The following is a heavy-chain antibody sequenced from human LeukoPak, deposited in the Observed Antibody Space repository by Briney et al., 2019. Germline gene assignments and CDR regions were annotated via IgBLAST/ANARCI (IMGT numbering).Heavy chain of an antibody. V-gene: IGHV4-4*07. CDR2: IYTSGST. D-gene: IGHD4-17*01. J-gene: IGHJ4*02. CDR3: ARVATVYGDYYYYFDY. Sequence: PSETLSLTCTVSGGSISSYYWSWIRQPAGKGLEWIGRIYTSGSTNYNPSLKSRVTMSVDTSKNQFSLKLSSVTAADTAVYYCARVATVYGDYYYYFDYWGQGTLVTVSS. CDR1: GGSISSYY.